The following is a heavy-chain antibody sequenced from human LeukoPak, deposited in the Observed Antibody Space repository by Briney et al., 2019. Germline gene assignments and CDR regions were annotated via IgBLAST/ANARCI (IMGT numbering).Heavy chain of an antibody. CDR1: GGSISSYY. Sequence: SETLSLTCTVSGGSISSYYWSWFRQPPGKGLEWIGYIYYSGSTNYNPSLKSRVTISIDTSKNQFSLGLSSVTAADTAVYYCARPANSPYYAMDVWGQGTTVTVSS. J-gene: IGHJ6*02. V-gene: IGHV4-59*01. D-gene: IGHD4-23*01. CDR2: IYYSGST. CDR3: ARPANSPYYAMDV.